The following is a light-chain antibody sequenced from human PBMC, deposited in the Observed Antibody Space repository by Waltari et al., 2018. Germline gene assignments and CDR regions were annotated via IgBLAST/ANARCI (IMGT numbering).Light chain of an antibody. V-gene: IGKV1-39*01. CDR3: QQSYNPPLT. CDR2: AAS. CDR1: QSMSSY. Sequence: DIQMTQSPSSLSASVGDRVTITCRASQSMSSYLNWYQQKPGKAPKLLIYAASSLQSGVPSSISGSGSGTDFTITIRSLQPEDFATYYCQQSYNPPLTFGQGTKVEIK. J-gene: IGKJ1*01.